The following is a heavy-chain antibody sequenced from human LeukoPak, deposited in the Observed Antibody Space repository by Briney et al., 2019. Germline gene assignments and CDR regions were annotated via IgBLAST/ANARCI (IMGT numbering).Heavy chain of an antibody. J-gene: IGHJ4*02. V-gene: IGHV4-39*01. D-gene: IGHD5-18*01. CDR2: VYSSGST. Sequence: SETLSLTCSVSGDSISSARNYWGWIRQSPGKGLEWLASVYSSGSTHSNPSLTSRVSISIDMSKNQFSLKLYSVTASDAAIYYCARHLSGTAMAHYFDFWGQGTLVTVSS. CDR1: GDSISSARNY. CDR3: ARHLSGTAMAHYFDF.